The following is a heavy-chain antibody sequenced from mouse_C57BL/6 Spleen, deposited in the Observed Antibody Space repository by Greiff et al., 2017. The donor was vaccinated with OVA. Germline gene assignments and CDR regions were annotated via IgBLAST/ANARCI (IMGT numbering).Heavy chain of an antibody. CDR1: GFTFSDYG. J-gene: IGHJ3*01. D-gene: IGHD1-1*01. CDR3: ARGELRYPFAY. Sequence: EVMLVESGGGLVKPGGSLKLSCAASGFTFSDYGMHWVRQAPEKGLEWVAYISSGSSTIYYADTVKGRFTISRDNAKNTLFLQMTSLRSEDTAMYYCARGELRYPFAYWGQGTLVTVSA. V-gene: IGHV5-17*01. CDR2: ISSGSSTI.